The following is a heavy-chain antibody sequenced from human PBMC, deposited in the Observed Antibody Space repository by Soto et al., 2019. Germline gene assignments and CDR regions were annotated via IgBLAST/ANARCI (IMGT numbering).Heavy chain of an antibody. D-gene: IGHD4-17*01. V-gene: IGHV4-39*01. CDR1: GDSISSSSYY. CDR2: INYSGST. Sequence: QLQLQESGPGLVKPSETLSLTCSVSGDSISSSSYYWGWIRQPPGKGLAWIGTINYSGSTYYNPSLKSRVTISVDTSKNQFSLKVSSVTAADTAVYYCASLSGDYVPYWGQGILVTVSS. J-gene: IGHJ4*02. CDR3: ASLSGDYVPY.